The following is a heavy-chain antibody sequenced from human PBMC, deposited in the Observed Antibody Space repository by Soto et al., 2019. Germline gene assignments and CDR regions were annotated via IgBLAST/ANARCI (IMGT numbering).Heavy chain of an antibody. D-gene: IGHD3-22*01. CDR2: ISGSGGST. Sequence: GGSLRLSCAASGFTFSSYAMSWVRQAPGKGLEWVSAISGSGGSTYYADSVKGRFTISRDNSKNTLYLQMNSLRAEDTAVYYCAKVSPVTMIVVVIAPFDYWGQGTLVTVSS. CDR1: GFTFSSYA. V-gene: IGHV3-23*01. J-gene: IGHJ4*02. CDR3: AKVSPVTMIVVVIAPFDY.